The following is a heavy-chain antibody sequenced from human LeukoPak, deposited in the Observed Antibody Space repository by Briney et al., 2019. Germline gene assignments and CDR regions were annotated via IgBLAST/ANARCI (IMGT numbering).Heavy chain of an antibody. CDR3: AREGYSSSWYPSYYFDY. CDR1: GFTFSNYW. CDR2: IKKDGSEK. Sequence: GGSLRLSCAASGFTFSNYWMSWVRQAPGKGLEWVANIKKDGSEKYYVDSVKGRFTISRDSAKNSLYLQMNSLRAEDTAVYYCAREGYSSSWYPSYYFDYWGQGTLVTVSS. D-gene: IGHD6-13*01. J-gene: IGHJ4*02. V-gene: IGHV3-7*01.